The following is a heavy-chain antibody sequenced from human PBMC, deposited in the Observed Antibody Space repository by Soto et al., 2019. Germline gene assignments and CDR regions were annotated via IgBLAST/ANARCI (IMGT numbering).Heavy chain of an antibody. CDR3: ARLGSSGWSPDY. V-gene: IGHV4-59*11. Sequence: KTSEALSLTCTVSGGSISGHYWTWIRQPPGKELEWIGYIFYSGVTNYNPSLKSRVTLSVDTSKNQFSLKLRSVTAEDTAVYYCARLGSSGWSPDYWGRGTLVPVSS. CDR2: IFYSGVT. D-gene: IGHD6-19*01. J-gene: IGHJ4*02. CDR1: GGSISGHY.